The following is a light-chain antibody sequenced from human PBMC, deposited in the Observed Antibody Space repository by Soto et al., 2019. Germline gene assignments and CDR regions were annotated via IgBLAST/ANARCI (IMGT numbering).Light chain of an antibody. Sequence: DIQMTKPPSSLPASVGDRVTIPGRGGQGISIYLAWFRQKPGKAPKSRIYAASSLQSGVPSKFSGSGSGTDFTLTISSLQPEDFATYYCQQYNSYPQTFGQGTKVEIK. CDR3: QQYNSYPQT. J-gene: IGKJ1*01. CDR1: QGISIY. V-gene: IGKV1-16*02. CDR2: AAS.